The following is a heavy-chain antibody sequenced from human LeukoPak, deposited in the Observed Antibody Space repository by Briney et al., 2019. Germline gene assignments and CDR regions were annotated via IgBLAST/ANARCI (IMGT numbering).Heavy chain of an antibody. J-gene: IGHJ4*02. Sequence: SVKVSCKASGGTFSSYAISWVRQALGQGLEWMGGIIPIFGTANYAQKFQGRVTITTDESTSTAYMELSSLRSEDTAVYYCAGLSGSAPYFDYWGQGTLVTVSS. CDR3: AGLSGSAPYFDY. CDR2: IIPIFGTA. D-gene: IGHD5-12*01. CDR1: GGTFSSYA. V-gene: IGHV1-69*05.